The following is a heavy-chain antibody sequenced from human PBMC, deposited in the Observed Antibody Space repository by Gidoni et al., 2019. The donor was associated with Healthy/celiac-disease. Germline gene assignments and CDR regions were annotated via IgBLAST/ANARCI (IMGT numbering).Heavy chain of an antibody. Sequence: EVQLVESGGGLVQPGGSLRLSCAASGFTLSSSWRHWVRQAPGKGLVWVSRINSDVSSTSYADSVKGRFTISRDNAKNTLYLQMNSLRAEDTAVYYCASEWVKGAQDYSNYKVSFSWGQGTLVTVSS. J-gene: IGHJ5*02. CDR3: ASEWVKGAQDYSNYKVSFS. CDR1: GFTLSSSW. V-gene: IGHV3-74*01. D-gene: IGHD4-4*01. CDR2: INSDVSST.